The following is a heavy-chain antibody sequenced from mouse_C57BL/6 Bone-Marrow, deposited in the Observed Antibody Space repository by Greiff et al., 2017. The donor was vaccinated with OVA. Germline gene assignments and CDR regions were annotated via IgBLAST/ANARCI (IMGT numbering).Heavy chain of an antibody. D-gene: IGHD2-3*01. J-gene: IGHJ3*02. CDR2: ISSGGDYI. CDR1: GFTFSSYA. Sequence: EVHLVESGEGLVKPGGSLKLSCAASGFTFSSYAMSWVRQTPEKRLEWVAYISSGGDYIYYADTVKGRFTISRDNARNTLYLHMRSLESADSAMYSCTRGCGYYRWGPGTLVTVSA. CDR3: TRGCGYYR. V-gene: IGHV5-9-1*02.